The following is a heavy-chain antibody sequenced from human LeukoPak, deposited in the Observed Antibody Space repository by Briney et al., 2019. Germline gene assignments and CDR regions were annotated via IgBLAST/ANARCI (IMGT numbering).Heavy chain of an antibody. D-gene: IGHD6-6*01. CDR1: GGSFSGYY. V-gene: IGHV4-34*01. Sequence: SETLSLTCAVYGGSFSGYYWSWIRQPPGKGLEWIGEINHSGHTNYNPSLKSRVTISVDTSKNQFSLKLSSVTAADTAVYYCARAPRSSPYYYYYYGMDVWGQGTTVTVSS. J-gene: IGHJ6*02. CDR3: ARAPRSSPYYYYYYGMDV. CDR2: INHSGHT.